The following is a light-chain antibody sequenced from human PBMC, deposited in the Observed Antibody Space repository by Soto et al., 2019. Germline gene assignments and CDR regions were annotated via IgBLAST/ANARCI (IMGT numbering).Light chain of an antibody. CDR2: GAS. CDR1: QSVSTN. CDR3: HQYNNWPPCT. V-gene: IGKV3-15*01. Sequence: EIVMTQSPATLSVFPGERATLSCRASQSVSTNLAWYQQKPGQAPRLLIYGASARATGIPARLSGSGSGTEFTLTISSLQSEDFAVYYCHQYNNWPPCTFGQGTKLEIK. J-gene: IGKJ2*02.